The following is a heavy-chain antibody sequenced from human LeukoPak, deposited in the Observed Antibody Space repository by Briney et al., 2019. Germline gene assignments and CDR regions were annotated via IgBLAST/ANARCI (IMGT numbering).Heavy chain of an antibody. CDR3: ARHGGNFLDSDFWSGYWLD. D-gene: IGHD3-3*01. J-gene: IGHJ4*02. CDR2: INTSGST. Sequence: PSETLSLTCTVSSVSISSYYWSWIRQPPGKGLEWIGYINTSGSTTYNTSLKSRVTISRDTSKNQFSLKLSSVTAADTAVYYCARHGGNFLDSDFWSGYWLDWGQGTRVTVSS. CDR1: SVSISSYY. V-gene: IGHV4-4*09.